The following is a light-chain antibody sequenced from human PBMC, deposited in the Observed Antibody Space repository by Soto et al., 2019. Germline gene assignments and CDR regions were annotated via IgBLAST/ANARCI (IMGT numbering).Light chain of an antibody. CDR2: VAS. CDR3: QQSYSIPYT. J-gene: IGKJ2*01. CDR1: QSISSN. V-gene: IGKV1-39*01. Sequence: DIQMTQSPSSLSASVGDRVTITCRASQSISSNLNWYQQKPGEAPKLLIYVASSLQSGVPSRFSGSESGTDYTLTISSLQPDDFATYYCQQSYSIPYTFGQGTNLEIK.